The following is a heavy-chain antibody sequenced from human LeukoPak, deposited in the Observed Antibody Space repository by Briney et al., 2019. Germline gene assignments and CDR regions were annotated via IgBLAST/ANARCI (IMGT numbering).Heavy chain of an antibody. CDR3: ARVSVGGTGPDS. J-gene: IGHJ5*01. CDR1: GGSISTHF. V-gene: IGHV4-59*11. Sequence: TSDTLSLTCTVSGGSISTHFWSWIRQPPRKGLDWVGFIFYSGSATYHPSLQSRVTISLDTPNTQFSLTLSSVTAADTAVYYCARVSVGGTGPDSWGQGALVTVAS. CDR2: IFYSGSA. D-gene: IGHD1-14*01.